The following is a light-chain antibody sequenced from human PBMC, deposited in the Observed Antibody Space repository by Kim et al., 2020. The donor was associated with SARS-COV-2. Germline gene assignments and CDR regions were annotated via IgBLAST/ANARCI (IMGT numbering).Light chain of an antibody. J-gene: IGKJ2*01. V-gene: IGKV3-20*01. Sequence: LAWYQQKVGQAPRLLIYSASSRATGVPDRFSGSGSGTDFTLTISRLEPEDFAVFYCQQFGSTPFAFGQGTKVDIK. CDR3: QQFGSTPFA. CDR2: SAS.